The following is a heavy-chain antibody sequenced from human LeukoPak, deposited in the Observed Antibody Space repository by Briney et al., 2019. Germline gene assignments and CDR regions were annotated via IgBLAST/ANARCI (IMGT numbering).Heavy chain of an antibody. CDR1: GYTFTSYA. Sequence: ASVKVSCKASGYTFTSYAMHWVRQAPGQRLEWMGWINAGNGNTKYSQKFQGRVTITGDTSASTAYMELSSLRSEDTAVYYCARGYSYGYNAFDIWGQGTMVTVSS. CDR3: ARGYSYGYNAFDI. J-gene: IGHJ3*02. D-gene: IGHD5-18*01. CDR2: INAGNGNT. V-gene: IGHV1-3*01.